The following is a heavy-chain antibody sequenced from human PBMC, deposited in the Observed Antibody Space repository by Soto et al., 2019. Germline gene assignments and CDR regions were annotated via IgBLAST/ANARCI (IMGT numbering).Heavy chain of an antibody. CDR3: ARVYFGFDY. V-gene: IGHV3-11*06. CDR2: ISSSVSYI. J-gene: IGHJ4*02. Sequence: GGSLRLSCGASGFTFSDYYMTWIRQAPGKGLEWVSSISSSVSYINYADSVKGRFTISRDNAKNSLYLQMNSLRAEDTAVYYCARVYFGFDYWGQGTLVTVSS. CDR1: GFTFSDYY. D-gene: IGHD3-10*01.